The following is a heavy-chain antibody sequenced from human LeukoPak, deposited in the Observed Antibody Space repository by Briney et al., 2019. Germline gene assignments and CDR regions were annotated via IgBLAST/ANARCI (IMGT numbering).Heavy chain of an antibody. J-gene: IGHJ4*02. D-gene: IGHD2/OR15-2a*01. CDR3: AGGYYSAPNY. CDR2: IYSGGST. V-gene: IGHV3-66*01. CDR1: GFTVSSNY. Sequence: GGSLRLSCAASGFTVSSNYMSWVRQAPGKGLEWAALIYSGGSTYYADSVKGRFTISRDNSKNTLYLHMNSLRAEDTAVYYCAGGYYSAPNYWGQGTLVTVSS.